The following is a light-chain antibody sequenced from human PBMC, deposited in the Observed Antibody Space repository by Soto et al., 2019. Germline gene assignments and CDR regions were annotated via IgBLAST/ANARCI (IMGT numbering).Light chain of an antibody. Sequence: QSALTQPASVSGSPGQSITISGTGTRSDVGGYNYVSWYQPHPGKVPKLMIFEVFRRPSGISNRFSGSKSGNTASLTISGLQAEDEADYYCCSYTTTSTFVFGGGTKLTVL. V-gene: IGLV2-14*01. CDR2: EVF. CDR3: CSYTTTSTFV. CDR1: RSDVGGYNY. J-gene: IGLJ2*01.